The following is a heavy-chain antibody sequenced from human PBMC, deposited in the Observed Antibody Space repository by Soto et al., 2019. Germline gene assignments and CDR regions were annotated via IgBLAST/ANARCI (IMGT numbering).Heavy chain of an antibody. CDR3: ARDEIDSGWYWYY. V-gene: IGHV4-34*01. D-gene: IGHD6-19*01. Sequence: SETLSLTCAVYGGSFSGYYWSWIRQPPGKGLEWIGEINHSGSTNYNPSLKSRVTISVDTSKNQFSLKLSSVTAADTALYYCARDEIDSGWYWYYWGQGTLVTVSS. CDR1: GGSFSGYY. J-gene: IGHJ4*02. CDR2: INHSGST.